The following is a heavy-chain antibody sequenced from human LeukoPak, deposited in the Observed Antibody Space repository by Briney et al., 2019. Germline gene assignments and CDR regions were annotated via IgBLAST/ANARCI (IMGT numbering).Heavy chain of an antibody. D-gene: IGHD1-26*01. V-gene: IGHV3-23*01. J-gene: IGHJ4*02. Sequence: GGSLRLSCAASGFPFSNYGMSWARQAPGKGLEWVSAISGSGDTTYFADSVKGRFTISRDNSKNTLYLQMNSLRAEDTAVYYCAKDRVGATLYFDFWDQGTLLTVSS. CDR1: GFPFSNYG. CDR3: AKDRVGATLYFDF. CDR2: ISGSGDTT.